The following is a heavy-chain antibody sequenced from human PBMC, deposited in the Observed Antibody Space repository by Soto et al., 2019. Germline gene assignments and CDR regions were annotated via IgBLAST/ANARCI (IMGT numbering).Heavy chain of an antibody. Sequence: SETLSLTCTVSGGSISSYYWSWIRQPPGKGLEWIGYIYYSGSTNYNPSLKSRVTISVDTSKNQFSLMLSSVTAADTAVYYCARSNPPPYYYDSGGYYTFDYWGQGTLVTVSS. D-gene: IGHD3-22*01. J-gene: IGHJ4*02. V-gene: IGHV4-59*01. CDR2: IYYSGST. CDR3: ARSNPPPYYYDSGGYYTFDY. CDR1: GGSISSYY.